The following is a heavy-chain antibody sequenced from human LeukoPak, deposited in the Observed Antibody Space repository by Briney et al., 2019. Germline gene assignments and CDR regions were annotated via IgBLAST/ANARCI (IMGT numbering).Heavy chain of an antibody. J-gene: IGHJ4*02. Sequence: SETLSLTCTVSGGSISSSNFYWGWIRQPPGKGLEWIGSIYYSGSTYYNPSLKSRVTISVDTSKNQFSLKLSSVTAADTAVYCCARGIAAGGFDYWGQGTLVTVSS. D-gene: IGHD6-13*01. V-gene: IGHV4-39*07. CDR1: GGSISSSNFY. CDR2: IYYSGST. CDR3: ARGIAAGGFDY.